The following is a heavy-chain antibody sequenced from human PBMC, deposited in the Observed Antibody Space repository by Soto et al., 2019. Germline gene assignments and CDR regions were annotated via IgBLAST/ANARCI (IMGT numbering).Heavy chain of an antibody. D-gene: IGHD3-3*01. CDR1: GGSISSGDYY. V-gene: IGHV4-30-4*01. J-gene: IGHJ6*02. Sequence: SETLSLTCTVSGGSISSGDYYWSWIRQPPGKGLEWIGYIYYSGSTYYNPSLKSRVTISVDTSKNQFSLKLSSVTAADTAVYYCAGNFWSGYYTYYYYGMDVWGQGTTVTVSS. CDR2: IYYSGST. CDR3: AGNFWSGYYTYYYYGMDV.